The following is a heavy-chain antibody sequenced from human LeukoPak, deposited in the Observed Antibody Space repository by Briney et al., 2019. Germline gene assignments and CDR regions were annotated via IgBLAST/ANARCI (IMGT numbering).Heavy chain of an antibody. J-gene: IGHJ4*02. CDR2: ISYDGSNK. Sequence: PGGSLRLSCAASGFTFSSYGMPWVRQAPGKGLEWVAVISYDGSNKYYADSVKGRFTISRGSSKNTLYLQMNSLRAEDTAVYYCAKGTKYDFWSGYYFGCYFDYWGQGTLVTVSS. V-gene: IGHV3-30*18. D-gene: IGHD3-3*01. CDR1: GFTFSSYG. CDR3: AKGTKYDFWSGYYFGCYFDY.